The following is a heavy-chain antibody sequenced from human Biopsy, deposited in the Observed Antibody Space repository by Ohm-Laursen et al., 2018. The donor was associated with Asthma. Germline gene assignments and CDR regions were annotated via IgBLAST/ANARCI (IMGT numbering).Heavy chain of an antibody. V-gene: IGHV1-18*01. D-gene: IGHD3-10*01. J-gene: IGHJ6*02. Sequence: ASVKVSCKVSGYTFNSAGITWVRQAPGQGLEWMGWISVYNGNTKVAQKLQDRVTMITDISTSTAYMELRSLRSDDTAVYFCARAVDYSHYYGIDVWGQGTTVTVS. CDR1: GYTFNSAG. CDR3: ARAVDYSHYYGIDV. CDR2: ISVYNGNT.